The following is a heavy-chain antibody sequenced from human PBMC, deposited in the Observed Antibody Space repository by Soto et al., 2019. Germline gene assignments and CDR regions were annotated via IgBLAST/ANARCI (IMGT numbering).Heavy chain of an antibody. V-gene: IGHV1-18*01. Sequence: QVQLVQSGAEVKKPGASVKVSCRASGYTFTSYVISWVRQAPAQGLEWMGWISAYNGNTNFAQKLQGRVTMTTHTSTSTAYMELRSLRSDDTAVYYCARVVATVAGPYGMDVWGQGTTVTVSS. J-gene: IGHJ6*02. D-gene: IGHD6-19*01. CDR2: ISAYNGNT. CDR3: ARVVATVAGPYGMDV. CDR1: GYTFTSYV.